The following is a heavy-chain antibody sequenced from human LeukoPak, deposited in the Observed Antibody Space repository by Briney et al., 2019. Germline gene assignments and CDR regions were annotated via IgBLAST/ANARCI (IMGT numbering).Heavy chain of an antibody. J-gene: IGHJ5*02. CDR3: ARGDYDFTHWFDP. Sequence: GGSLRLSCAASGFTFDDYAMHWVRQAPGKGLEWVSGISWNSGSIGYADSVKGRFTISRVNAKNSLYLQMNSLRAEDTAVYYCARGDYDFTHWFDPWGQGTLVTVSS. D-gene: IGHD3-3*01. CDR1: GFTFDDYA. V-gene: IGHV3-9*01. CDR2: ISWNSGSI.